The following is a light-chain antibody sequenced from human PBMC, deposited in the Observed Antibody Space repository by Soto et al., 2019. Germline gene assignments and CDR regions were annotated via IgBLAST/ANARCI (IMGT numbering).Light chain of an antibody. Sequence: EIVLTQSPGTLSLSPGERGTLSCRASQSVGSNYLAWYQQKPGQAPRLLIYGASSRASGIPDRFSGSGSGTDFTLTISRLEPEDFAVYYCQPYGSSPPYTFGQGTKLEIK. CDR1: QSVGSNY. CDR2: GAS. CDR3: QPYGSSPPYT. V-gene: IGKV3-20*01. J-gene: IGKJ2*01.